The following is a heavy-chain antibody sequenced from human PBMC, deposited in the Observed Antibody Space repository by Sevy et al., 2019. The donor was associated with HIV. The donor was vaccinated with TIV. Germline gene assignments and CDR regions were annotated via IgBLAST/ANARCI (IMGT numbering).Heavy chain of an antibody. CDR1: GFTFSSYS. V-gene: IGHV3-21*01. CDR3: ARVGKEYYYYYGMDV. Sequence: GGSLRLSCAASGFTFSSYSMNWVRQAPGKGLEWVSSISSSSSYIYYADSVKGRFTISRDNAKNSLYLQINSLRAEDTAVYYCARVGKEYYYYYGMDVWGQGTTVTVSS. J-gene: IGHJ6*02. CDR2: ISSSSSYI.